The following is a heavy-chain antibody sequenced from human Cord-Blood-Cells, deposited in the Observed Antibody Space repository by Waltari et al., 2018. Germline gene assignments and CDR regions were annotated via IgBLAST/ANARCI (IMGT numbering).Heavy chain of an antibody. D-gene: IGHD3-22*01. V-gene: IGHV1-69*04. J-gene: IGHJ3*02. CDR1: GGTFSSYP. Sequence: QLQLVQSGAAVKKPASPVKVSCWVSGGTFSSYPLSWVRQAPGQGREWMGVIIPILGIADCAQMFQGRVTITADESTSTAYMELSSLRSEDTAVYYCARGPAPNYYDSSGYYGAFDIWGQGTMVTVSS. CDR2: IIPILGIA. CDR3: ARGPAPNYYDSSGYYGAFDI.